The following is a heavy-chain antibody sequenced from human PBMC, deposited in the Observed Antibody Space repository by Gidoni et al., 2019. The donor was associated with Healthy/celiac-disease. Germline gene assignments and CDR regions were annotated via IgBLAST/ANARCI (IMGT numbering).Heavy chain of an antibody. CDR1: GYTLTSYG. Sequence: QVQLVQSGAEVKKPGASVKVSCKASGYTLTSYGISWVRQAPGQGLEWMGWISGYSDNTKYAQKLQDIVTMTLDTSTSTAYMELRSLRSDDTAVYYCARAWQLVGGYGMDVWGQGTTVTVSS. D-gene: IGHD6-13*01. V-gene: IGHV1-18*01. CDR3: ARAWQLVGGYGMDV. J-gene: IGHJ6*02. CDR2: ISGYSDNT.